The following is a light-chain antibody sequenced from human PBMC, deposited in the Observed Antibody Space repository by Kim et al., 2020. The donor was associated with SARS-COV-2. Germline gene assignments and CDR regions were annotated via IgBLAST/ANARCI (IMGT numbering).Light chain of an antibody. CDR3: QQYHSYPYT. V-gene: IGKV1-5*01. CDR1: QSIISW. CDR2: DAS. Sequence: DIQMTQSPSTLSASVGDRVTITCRASQSIISWVAWYQQKPGKAPNLLMYDASYVERGVPSRFSGSGSGTQFTLTISSLQPDDFATYYCQQYHSYPYTFGQGTKLEI. J-gene: IGKJ2*01.